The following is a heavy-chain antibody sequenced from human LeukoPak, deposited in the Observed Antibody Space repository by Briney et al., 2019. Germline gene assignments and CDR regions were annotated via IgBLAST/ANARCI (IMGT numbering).Heavy chain of an antibody. CDR2: ITSSRTI. V-gene: IGHV3-48*04. D-gene: IGHD2-15*01. CDR1: GFTFSNYS. CDR3: ARDFLVVNAFDI. Sequence: GGSLRLSCAASGFTFSNYSMNWVRQAPGKGLEWVSYITSSRTIYYADSAKGRFTISRDNAQNSLYLQMDSLRAEDTAVYYCARDFLVVNAFDIWGQGTMVTVSS. J-gene: IGHJ3*02.